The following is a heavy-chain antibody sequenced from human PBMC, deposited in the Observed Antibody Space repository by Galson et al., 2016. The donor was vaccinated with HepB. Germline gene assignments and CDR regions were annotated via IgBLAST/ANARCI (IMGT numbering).Heavy chain of an antibody. CDR2: ISAYNGNT. CDR3: ARGKGGYYDILTDNWFDP. J-gene: IGHJ5*02. CDR1: GYTFTNYG. V-gene: IGHV1-18*01. D-gene: IGHD3-9*01. Sequence: SVKVSCKASGYTFTNYGFSWVRQAPGQGLEWVGWISAYNGNTNYAQKFQGRVTMTTDTSTSTAYMELRSRRSDDTAVYYCARGKGGYYDILTDNWFDPRGQGTLVTVSS.